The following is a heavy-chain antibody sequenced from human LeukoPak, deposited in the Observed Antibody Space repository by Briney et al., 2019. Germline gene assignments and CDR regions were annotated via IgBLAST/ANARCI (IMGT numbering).Heavy chain of an antibody. CDR1: GFTFRSYW. CDR3: AREYYYGMDV. V-gene: IGHV3-7*04. CDR2: IKQDGSEK. J-gene: IGHJ6*02. Sequence: GGSLRLSCAASGFTFRSYWMGWVRQAPGKGLEWVANIKQDGSEKYYVDSVKGRFTISRDNAKNSLYLQMNSLRAEDTAVYYCAREYYYGMDVSGQGTTVTVSS.